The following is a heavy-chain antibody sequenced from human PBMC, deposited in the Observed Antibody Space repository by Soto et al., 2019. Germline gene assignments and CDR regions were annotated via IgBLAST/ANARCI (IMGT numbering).Heavy chain of an antibody. V-gene: IGHV4-34*01. D-gene: IGHD1-7*01. CDR3: ARAPKYNWHYLTGWFDP. CDR1: GGSFSGYY. CDR2: INHSGST. Sequence: SETLSLTYAVYGGSFSGYYWSWIRQPPGKGLEWIWEINHSGSTNYSPSLKSRVTISVDTSKNQFSLKLSSVTAADTAVYYCARAPKYNWHYLTGWFDPWGQGTLVTVYS. J-gene: IGHJ5*02.